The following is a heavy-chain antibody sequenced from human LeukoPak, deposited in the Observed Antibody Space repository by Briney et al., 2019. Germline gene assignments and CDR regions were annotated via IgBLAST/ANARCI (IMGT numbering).Heavy chain of an antibody. J-gene: IGHJ4*02. CDR1: GFTFSTYA. D-gene: IGHD6-19*01. CDR3: ARGFLGGTDQYFDS. V-gene: IGHV3-23*01. CDR2: IGGGGPTT. Sequence: GGSLRLSCAALGFTFSTYAMNWVRQAPAKGLEWVSTIGGGGPTTDYADSVKDRFTISRDNSKNTLYLQMNSLRAEDTAVYFCARGFLGGTDQYFDSWGQGTLVTVSS.